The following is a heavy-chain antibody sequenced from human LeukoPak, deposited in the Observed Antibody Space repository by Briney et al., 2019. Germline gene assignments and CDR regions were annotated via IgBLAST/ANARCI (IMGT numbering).Heavy chain of an antibody. CDR3: GTLRFGDFVADD. Sequence: PSETLSLTCAVSGGSISSNSYYWGWIRQPPGKGLEWIGSIYYSGSTYYNPSLKSRVTISVDTSKNQFSLKLSSVTAADTAVYYCGTLRFGDFVADDWGQGTLVTVSS. CDR2: IYYSGST. V-gene: IGHV4-39*01. D-gene: IGHD3-10*01. J-gene: IGHJ4*02. CDR1: GGSISSNSYY.